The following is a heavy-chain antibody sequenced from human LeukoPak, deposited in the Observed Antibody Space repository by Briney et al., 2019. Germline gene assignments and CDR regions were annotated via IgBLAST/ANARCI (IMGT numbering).Heavy chain of an antibody. CDR2: IFIDGSGT. CDR1: GFTFSSYE. V-gene: IGHV3-74*01. D-gene: IGHD5-18*01. J-gene: IGHJ4*02. Sequence: GGSLRLSCAASGFTFSSYEMNWVRQGPGKGLVWVSRIFIDGSGTSYADSVKGRFTISRDNAKNTLYLQMNSLRVEDTAVYYCAIGDKYGYPKWGQGTLVTVST. CDR3: AIGDKYGYPK.